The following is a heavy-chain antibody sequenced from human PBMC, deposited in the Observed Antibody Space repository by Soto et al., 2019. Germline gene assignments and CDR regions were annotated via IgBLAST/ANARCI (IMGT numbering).Heavy chain of an antibody. Sequence: GGSLRLSCAASGFTFSDYYMSWIRQAPGKGLEWVSYISSSGSTIYYADSVKDRFTISRDNAKNSLYLQMNSLRAEDTAVYYCARDWCSSTSCYPRVDYWGQGTLVTVSS. CDR1: GFTFSDYY. V-gene: IGHV3-11*01. CDR3: ARDWCSSTSCYPRVDY. D-gene: IGHD2-2*01. J-gene: IGHJ4*02. CDR2: ISSSGSTI.